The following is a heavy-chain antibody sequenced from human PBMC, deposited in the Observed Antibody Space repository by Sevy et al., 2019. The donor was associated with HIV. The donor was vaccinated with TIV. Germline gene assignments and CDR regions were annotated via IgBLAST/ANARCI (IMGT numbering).Heavy chain of an antibody. CDR1: GDSISGYY. CDR2: IYYNGRT. Sequence: SETLSLTCTVSGDSISGYYWSWIRQSPGKGLQWIRYIYYNGRTNYDPSLKSRVIISTDTSKNQFSLKLSSVTAADTAIYYCARAAANYYYAMDVWGQGTTVTVSS. V-gene: IGHV4-59*01. J-gene: IGHJ6*02. CDR3: ARAAANYYYAMDV.